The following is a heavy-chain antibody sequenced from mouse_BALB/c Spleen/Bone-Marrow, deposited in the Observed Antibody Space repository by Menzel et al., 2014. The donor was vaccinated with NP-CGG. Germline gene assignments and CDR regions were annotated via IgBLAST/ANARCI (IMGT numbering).Heavy chain of an antibody. CDR3: ARNSMAY. V-gene: IGHV14-3*02. CDR2: IDPANYNT. J-gene: IGHJ3*01. CDR1: GFNIKDIY. Sequence: VQLKESGAELVKPGASVKLSCTASGFNIKDIYMHWVKQRPEQGLEWIGRIDPANYNTKYDPKFQGKATIPADTSSNTAYLQLSSLTSEDTAVYYCARNSMAYWGQGTLVTVSA.